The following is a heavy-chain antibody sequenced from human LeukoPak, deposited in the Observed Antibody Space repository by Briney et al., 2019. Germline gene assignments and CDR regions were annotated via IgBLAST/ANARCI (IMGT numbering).Heavy chain of an antibody. CDR3: VRGWYHYSLFDA. Sequence: PSETLSLTCTVSGGSISSSRYYWGWIRQPPGKGLEWIGSLSYSGSTYYKPSLKSRVTISVDTSKKHFALKLISVTAADTAIYYCVRGWYHYSLFDAWGQGGLVTVSS. D-gene: IGHD2/OR15-2a*01. CDR2: LSYSGST. J-gene: IGHJ4*02. CDR1: GGSISSSRYY. V-gene: IGHV4-39*02.